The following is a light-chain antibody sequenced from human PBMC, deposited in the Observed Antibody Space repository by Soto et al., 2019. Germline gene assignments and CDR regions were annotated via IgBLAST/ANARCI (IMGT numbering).Light chain of an antibody. V-gene: IGLV7-46*01. Sequence: QAVVTQEPSLTVSPGGSVTLTCGSSTGAVTSSHYPYWFQQKPGQAPRTLIYDTSYKHSWAPARFSGSLLGGKAALTLSGAQPEDEAEYYCLLSYSGDYVFGTGTKVTVL. J-gene: IGLJ1*01. CDR2: DTS. CDR1: TGAVTSSHY. CDR3: LLSYSGDYV.